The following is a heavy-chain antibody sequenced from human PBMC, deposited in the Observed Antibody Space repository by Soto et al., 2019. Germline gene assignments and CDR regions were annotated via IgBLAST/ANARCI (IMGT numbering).Heavy chain of an antibody. V-gene: IGHV3-21*01. CDR1: GFTFRSFP. Sequence: GGSLRLSCAASGFTFRSFPLHWVRQAPWKGLEWFSPISSNSAYIYYTDALRGRFTISRDNAKNSLHLQMNSLRAEDTAVYYCPRDATRDSSARGWFAPWGPATLVTFPS. J-gene: IGHJ5*02. D-gene: IGHD6-13*01. CDR3: PRDATRDSSARGWFAP. CDR2: ISSNSAYI.